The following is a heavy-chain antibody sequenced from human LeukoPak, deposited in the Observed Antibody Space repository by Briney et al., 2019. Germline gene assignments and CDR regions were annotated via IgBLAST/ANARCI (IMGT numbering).Heavy chain of an antibody. CDR3: ARHGVPGLGLDY. Sequence: SETLSLTCSVSGGSISSYYWSWIRQPPGKGLEWIGYIYYSGSTNYNPSLKSRVTISLDTSKNQFSLKLSSVTAADTAVYYCARHGVPGLGLDYWGQGTLVTVSS. D-gene: IGHD2-2*01. V-gene: IGHV4-59*08. CDR1: GGSISSYY. J-gene: IGHJ4*02. CDR2: IYYSGST.